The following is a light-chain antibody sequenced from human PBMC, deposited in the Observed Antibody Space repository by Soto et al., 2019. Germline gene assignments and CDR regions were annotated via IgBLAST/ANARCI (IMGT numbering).Light chain of an antibody. J-gene: IGLJ1*01. CDR2: SNN. CDR3: AEGENSLIGLYF. CDR1: SSHIGSNT. Sequence: QSVLTQPPSASGTPGQRVIISCSGSSSHIGSNTVNWYQQLPGTAPKLLIYSNNQRPSGVPDRFSGSKSGTSASLAISGLKFEKEANYYCAEGENSLIGLYFFETGTRVTAL. V-gene: IGLV1-44*01.